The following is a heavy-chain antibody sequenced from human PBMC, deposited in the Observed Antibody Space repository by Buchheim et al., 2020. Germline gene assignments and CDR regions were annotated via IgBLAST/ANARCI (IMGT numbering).Heavy chain of an antibody. Sequence: QVQLVESGGGLVKPGGSLRLSCAASGFTFSDYYMSWIRQAPGKGLEWVSYISSSSSYTNYADSVKGRFTISRDNAKNSLYLQMNSLRAEDTAVYYCARDIGEIVPSGAEEYCSSTSCYSGFGYWGQGTL. J-gene: IGHJ4*02. D-gene: IGHD2-2*02. CDR3: ARDIGEIVPSGAEEYCSSTSCYSGFGY. CDR1: GFTFSDYY. V-gene: IGHV3-11*05. CDR2: ISSSSSYT.